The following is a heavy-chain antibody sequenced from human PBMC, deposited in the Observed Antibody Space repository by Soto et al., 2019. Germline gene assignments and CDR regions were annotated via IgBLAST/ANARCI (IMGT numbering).Heavy chain of an antibody. CDR2: IFYGGST. D-gene: IGHD4-17*01. J-gene: IGHJ4*02. Sequence: KPSETLSLTCTVSGGSISSGAYYWGWIRQHPGKGLEWIGHIFYGGSTYYNPSLNSRATMPVDTSKNQLSLNLRSVTAADTAVYFCARGLGDTHFDYWGQGTLVTVSS. CDR3: ARGLGDTHFDY. CDR1: GGSISSGAYY. V-gene: IGHV4-31*03.